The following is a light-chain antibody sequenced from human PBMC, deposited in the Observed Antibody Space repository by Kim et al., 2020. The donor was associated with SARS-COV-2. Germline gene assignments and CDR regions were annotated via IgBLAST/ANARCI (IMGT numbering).Light chain of an antibody. CDR2: SAS. V-gene: IGKV1-8*01. CDR3: QQYYDYPWT. Sequence: ASTGDRVTITCRASQGINTYLAWYQQKPGKAPKLLIYSASTLQSGVPSRFSGSGSGTDFTLTISCLQSEDFATYYCQQYYDYPWTFSQGTKVDIK. CDR1: QGINTY. J-gene: IGKJ1*01.